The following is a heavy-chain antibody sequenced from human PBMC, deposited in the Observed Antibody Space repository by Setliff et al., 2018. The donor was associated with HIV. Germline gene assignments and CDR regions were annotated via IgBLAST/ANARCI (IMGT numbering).Heavy chain of an antibody. D-gene: IGHD5-12*01. Sequence: GGSLRLSCAASGFAFSSYAMNWVRQAPGKGLEWVSSITYSGSHKFYADSLKGRFTISRDNAEKSLYLQMNSLRAEDTAVYYCAGENVDKVATTKAIDFWGQGTLVTAPQ. J-gene: IGHJ4*02. CDR1: GFAFSSYA. CDR2: ITYSGSHK. CDR3: AGENVDKVATTKAIDF. V-gene: IGHV3-21*01.